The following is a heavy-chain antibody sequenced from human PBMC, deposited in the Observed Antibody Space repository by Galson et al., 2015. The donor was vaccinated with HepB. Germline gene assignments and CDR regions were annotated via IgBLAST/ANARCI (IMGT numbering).Heavy chain of an antibody. D-gene: IGHD6-19*01. Sequence: SVKVSCKASGYTLTDYTMHWVRQAPGQGLEWMGWINGGSGHTKFSQKFQGRVTLTRDTSANTMFMELSSLTSEDTALYFCARRGGIAVALDYWGQGTLVTGSS. V-gene: IGHV1-3*01. J-gene: IGHJ4*02. CDR1: GYTLTDYT. CDR3: ARRGGIAVALDY. CDR2: INGGSGHT.